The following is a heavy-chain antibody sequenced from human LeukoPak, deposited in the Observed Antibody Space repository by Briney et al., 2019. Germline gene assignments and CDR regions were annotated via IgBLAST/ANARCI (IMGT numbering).Heavy chain of an antibody. V-gene: IGHV3-30*18. D-gene: IGHD6-19*01. CDR1: GFTFSSYR. J-gene: IGHJ4*02. CDR2: ISYDGSNK. Sequence: PGGSLRLSCAASGFTFSSYRMNWVRQAPGKGLEWVAVISYDGSNKYYADSVKGRFTISRDNSKNTLYLQMNSLRAEDTAVYYCAKDDETSGIGDYWGQGTLVTVSS. CDR3: AKDDETSGIGDY.